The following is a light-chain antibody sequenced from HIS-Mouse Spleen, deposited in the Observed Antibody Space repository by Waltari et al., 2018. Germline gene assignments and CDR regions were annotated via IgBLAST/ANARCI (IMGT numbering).Light chain of an antibody. CDR3: YSAADNNLRV. Sequence: SYELTQPSSVSVSPGQTARITCSGDVLAKKYARWFQQKPGQAPVLVIYKDSEPSGIPERFSGSSSGTTVTLTISGAQVEDEADYYCYSAADNNLRVFGGGTKLTVL. CDR2: KDS. V-gene: IGLV3-27*01. J-gene: IGLJ3*02. CDR1: VLAKKY.